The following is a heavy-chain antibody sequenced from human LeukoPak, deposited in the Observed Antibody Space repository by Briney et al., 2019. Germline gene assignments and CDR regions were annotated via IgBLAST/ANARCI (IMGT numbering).Heavy chain of an antibody. D-gene: IGHD6-13*01. J-gene: IGHJ4*02. V-gene: IGHV6-1*01. CDR3: AREGQPLVRGGFDY. CDR2: TYYRSKWYN. Sequence: SQTLSLTWAISGDSVSINSAAWHWITQCPSRDLESLGRTYYRSKWYNDYAVSVKSPITLNPAPSNNQLSLQLTSVTPEDTAVYYCAREGQPLVRGGFDYWGQGTLVTVSS. CDR1: GDSVSINSAA.